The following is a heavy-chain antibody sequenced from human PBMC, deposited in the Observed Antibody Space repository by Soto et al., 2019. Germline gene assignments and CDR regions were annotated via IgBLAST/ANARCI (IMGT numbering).Heavy chain of an antibody. J-gene: IGHJ4*02. CDR2: ISSTDSTS. D-gene: IGHD6-13*01. CDR3: AREIAAADFDY. CDR1: GFSFSSYH. V-gene: IGHV3-48*02. Sequence: VGSLRLSCAAYGFSFSSYHMNWVRQAPGKGLEWVSYISSTDSTSYYADSVKGRFTISRDNAKNSLFLQMHSLRYEDTAVYYCAREIAAADFDYWGQGTLVTVSS.